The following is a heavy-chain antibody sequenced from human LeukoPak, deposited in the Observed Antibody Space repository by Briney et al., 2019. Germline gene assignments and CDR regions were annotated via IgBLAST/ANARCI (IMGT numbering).Heavy chain of an antibody. J-gene: IGHJ3*02. CDR2: INHSGST. Sequence: PSETLSLTCTVSGGSISSYYWSWIRQPPGKGLEWIGEINHSGSTNYNPSLKSRVTISVDTSKNQFSLKLSSVTAADTAVYYCARNHLGHIVVVTRNDAFDIWGQGTMVTVSS. V-gene: IGHV4-34*01. D-gene: IGHD2-21*02. CDR1: GGSISSYY. CDR3: ARNHLGHIVVVTRNDAFDI.